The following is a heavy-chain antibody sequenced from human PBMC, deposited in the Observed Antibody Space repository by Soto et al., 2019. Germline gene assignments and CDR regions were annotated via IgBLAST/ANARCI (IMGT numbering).Heavy chain of an antibody. J-gene: IGHJ6*02. D-gene: IGHD7-27*01. CDR1: GFTFGNFD. Sequence: LRLSCAASGFTFGNFDMYWVRQAPGKGLEWVAIISFDGRSNYYADSVKDRFTISRDDSKNTLFLQMNSLSAEDTAVYYCAKDKHWDGMDVWGQGTTVTVSS. CDR3: AKDKHWDGMDV. CDR2: ISFDGRSN. V-gene: IGHV3-30*18.